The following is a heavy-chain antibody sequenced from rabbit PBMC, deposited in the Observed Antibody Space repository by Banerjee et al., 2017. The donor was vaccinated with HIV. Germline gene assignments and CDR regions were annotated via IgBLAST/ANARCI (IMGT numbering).Heavy chain of an antibody. J-gene: IGHJ4*01. Sequence: QSLEESGGGLVQPGASLTLTCTASGFSFSSSYYMCWVRQAPGKGLEWIACIYGGSSGSTYYATWAKGRFTISKTSSTTVTLQMTSLTAADTATYFCAREDWTDGYVGSANLWGPGTLVTVS. V-gene: IGHV1S40*01. D-gene: IGHD6-1*01. CDR3: AREDWTDGYVGSANL. CDR2: IYGGSSGST. CDR1: GFSFSSSYY.